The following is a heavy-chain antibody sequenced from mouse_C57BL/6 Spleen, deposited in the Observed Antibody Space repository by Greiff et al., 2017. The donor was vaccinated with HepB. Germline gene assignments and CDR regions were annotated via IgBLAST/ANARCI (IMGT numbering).Heavy chain of an antibody. CDR1: GFTFSDYG. J-gene: IGHJ2*01. CDR2: ISSGSSTI. V-gene: IGHV5-17*01. Sequence: EVMLVESGGGLVKPGGSLKLSCAASGFTFSDYGMHWVRQAPEKGLEWVAYISSGSSTIYYADTVKGRFTISRDNAKNTLFLQMTSLRSEDTAMYYCARWGRDYFDYWGQGTTLTVSS. CDR3: ARWGRDYFDY.